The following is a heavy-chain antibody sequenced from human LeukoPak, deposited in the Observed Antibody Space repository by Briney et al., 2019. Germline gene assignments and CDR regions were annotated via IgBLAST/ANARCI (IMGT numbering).Heavy chain of an antibody. CDR2: ISSSRTT. D-gene: IGHD2-15*01. J-gene: IGHJ5*02. Sequence: GGSLRLSCAASGFPFSSYSMNWVRQAPGEGLEWVSYISSSRTTSYADSVKGRFTISRDNAKNTLYLQMNSLRAEDTAVYYCARDAGGSCSWFDPWGQGTLVTVSS. V-gene: IGHV3-48*04. CDR3: ARDAGGSCSWFDP. CDR1: GFPFSSYS.